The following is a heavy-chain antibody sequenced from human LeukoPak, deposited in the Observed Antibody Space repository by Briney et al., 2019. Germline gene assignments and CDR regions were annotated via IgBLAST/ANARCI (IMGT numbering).Heavy chain of an antibody. CDR2: INPKNAGT. Sequence: ASVKVSCKASGYTFTGHYMHWVRQAPGQGLEWMGWINPKNAGTNYAQKFQGRVTMTRDTSTGTVYMELSRLRSDDTAVYYCATSLIPPDAFDIWGQGTMVTVSS. D-gene: IGHD2-21*01. V-gene: IGHV1-2*02. CDR1: GYTFTGHY. CDR3: ATSLIPPDAFDI. J-gene: IGHJ3*02.